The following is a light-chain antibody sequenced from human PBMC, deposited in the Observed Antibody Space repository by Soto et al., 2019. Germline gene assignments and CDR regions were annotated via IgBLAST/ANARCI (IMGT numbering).Light chain of an antibody. J-gene: IGKJ4*01. Sequence: DIQMTQSPFSLSASVGDRVTITCQASQDITNYLNWYQQKPGKAPKILIYDASVLEAGVPSRFSGGGSGTHFTLTITSLQAEDVATYYCQQFDKLPLTFGGGTNVEIK. CDR3: QQFDKLPLT. CDR1: QDITNY. V-gene: IGKV1-33*01. CDR2: DAS.